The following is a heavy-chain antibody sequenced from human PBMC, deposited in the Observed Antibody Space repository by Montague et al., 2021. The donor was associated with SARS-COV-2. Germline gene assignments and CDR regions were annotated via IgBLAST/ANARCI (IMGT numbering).Heavy chain of an antibody. J-gene: IGHJ6*02. Sequence: SETLSLTCTVSGGSISSYYWSWIRQPPGKGLEWIGYISYSGSTNYNPSLKSRVTISVDKSKNQFSLKLSSVTAADTAVYYCARDKPDYDFWPGYGIDFWGQGTTVTVSS. V-gene: IGHV4-59*01. CDR2: ISYSGST. CDR3: ARDKPDYDFWPGYGIDF. CDR1: GGSISSYY. D-gene: IGHD3-3*01.